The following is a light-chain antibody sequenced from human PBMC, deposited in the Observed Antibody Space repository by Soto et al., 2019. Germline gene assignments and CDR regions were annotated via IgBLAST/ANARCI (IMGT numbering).Light chain of an antibody. CDR2: GAS. V-gene: IGKV3-15*01. CDR3: QQYNNWPPLLT. J-gene: IGKJ4*01. Sequence: EIVMTQSPATLSVSPVERATLSCMASQSVSSNLAWYQQKPGQAPRLLIYGASTRATGIPARFSGSGSGTEFTLTISSPQSEDFAVYYCQQYNNWPPLLTFGGGTKVDIK. CDR1: QSVSSN.